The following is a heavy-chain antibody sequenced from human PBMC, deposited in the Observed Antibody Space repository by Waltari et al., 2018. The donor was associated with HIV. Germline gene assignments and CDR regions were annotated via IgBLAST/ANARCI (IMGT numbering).Heavy chain of an antibody. Sequence: QVQLVQSGAEVKKPGASVKVSCKASGYTFTGSYMHWLRQAPGQGLEWMGWINPKSDGTNYAQKFQGRVTMTRDTSTSTAYMELSRLRSDDTALYYCARDRIAVTGSYYYGMDVWGQGTTVTVSS. CDR1: GYTFTGSY. D-gene: IGHD6-19*01. V-gene: IGHV1-2*02. J-gene: IGHJ6*02. CDR3: ARDRIAVTGSYYYGMDV. CDR2: INPKSDGT.